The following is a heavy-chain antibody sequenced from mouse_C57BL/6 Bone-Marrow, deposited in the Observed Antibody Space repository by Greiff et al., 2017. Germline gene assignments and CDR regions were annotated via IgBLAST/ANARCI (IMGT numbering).Heavy chain of an antibody. Sequence: VQLQQSGAELMKPGASVKLSCKATGYTFTGYWIEWVKQRPGHGLEWIGEILPGSGSTNYNEKFKGKATFTADTSSNTAYMQLSSLTTEDSAIXYCASGSGYCDLVWFAYWGQGTLVTVSA. CDR3: ASGSGYCDLVWFAY. D-gene: IGHD2-3*01. CDR1: GYTFTGYW. V-gene: IGHV1-9*01. CDR2: ILPGSGST. J-gene: IGHJ3*01.